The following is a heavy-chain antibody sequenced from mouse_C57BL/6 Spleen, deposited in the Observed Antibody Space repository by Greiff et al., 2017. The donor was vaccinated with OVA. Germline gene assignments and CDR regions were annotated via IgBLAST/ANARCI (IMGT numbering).Heavy chain of an antibody. Sequence: EVQLVESGGGLVKPGGSLKLSCAASGFTFSSYAMSWVRQTPEKRLEWVATISDGGSYTYYPDNVKGRFTISRDNDKNNLYLQMSHLKSEDTAMYYCARAYSNLYYFDYWGQGTTLTVSS. CDR3: ARAYSNLYYFDY. CDR2: ISDGGSYT. CDR1: GFTFSSYA. J-gene: IGHJ2*01. V-gene: IGHV5-4*01. D-gene: IGHD2-5*01.